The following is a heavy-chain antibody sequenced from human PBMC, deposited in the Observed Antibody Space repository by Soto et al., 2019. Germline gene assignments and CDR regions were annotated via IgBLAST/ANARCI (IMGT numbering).Heavy chain of an antibody. CDR3: ARDPGYCSGGSCYVNWFDP. J-gene: IGHJ5*02. CDR2: IYYSGST. CDR1: GGSISSGGYY. Sequence: QVQLQESGPGLVKPSQTLSLTCTVSGGSISSGGYYWSWIRQHPGKGLEWLGYIYYSGSTYYNPSLKSRVTISVDTSKNQFSLKLSSVTAADTAVYYCARDPGYCSGGSCYVNWFDPWGQGTLVTVSS. V-gene: IGHV4-31*03. D-gene: IGHD2-15*01.